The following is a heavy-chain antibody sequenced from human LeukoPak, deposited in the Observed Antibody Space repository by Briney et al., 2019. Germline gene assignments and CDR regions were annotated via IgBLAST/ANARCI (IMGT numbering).Heavy chain of an antibody. Sequence: GGSLRLSCAASGFTFSSYAMHWVRQAPGKGLEYVSAISSNGDSTYYANSVKGRFTISRDNSKNTLYLQMGSLRAEDMAVCYCARAPRIGGTYSYYYYGMDVWGQGTTVTVSS. J-gene: IGHJ6*02. D-gene: IGHD1-26*01. CDR3: ARAPRIGGTYSYYYYGMDV. CDR1: GFTFSSYA. CDR2: ISSNGDST. V-gene: IGHV3-64*01.